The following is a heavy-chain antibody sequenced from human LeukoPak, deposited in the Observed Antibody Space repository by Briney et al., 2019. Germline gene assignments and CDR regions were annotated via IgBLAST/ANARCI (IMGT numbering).Heavy chain of an antibody. V-gene: IGHV3-74*01. J-gene: IGHJ6*02. CDR2: IISDGTSA. Sequence: GGSLSLSCAASGFTFSDYWMHWVCQAPGKGLVWVSRIISDGTSATYADSVKGRFTMSRDNAKNTLYLEMNSLRADDTAVYYCARDARYNIDVWGQGTTVTVSS. CDR3: ARDARYNIDV. D-gene: IGHD3-9*01. CDR1: GFTFSDYW.